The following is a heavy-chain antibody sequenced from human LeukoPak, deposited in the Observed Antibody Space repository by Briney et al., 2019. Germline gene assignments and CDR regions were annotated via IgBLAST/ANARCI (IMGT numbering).Heavy chain of an antibody. CDR3: ARDLGGSSWYRGWA. Sequence: PGGSLRLSCAASGFTFSSYAMSWVRQAPGKGLKWVANIKQDGSEKYYVDSVKGRFTISRDNAKNSLYLQMNSLRAEDTAVYYCARDLGGSSWYRGWAWGQGTLVTVSS. V-gene: IGHV3-7*01. CDR1: GFTFSSYA. D-gene: IGHD6-13*01. CDR2: IKQDGSEK. J-gene: IGHJ5*02.